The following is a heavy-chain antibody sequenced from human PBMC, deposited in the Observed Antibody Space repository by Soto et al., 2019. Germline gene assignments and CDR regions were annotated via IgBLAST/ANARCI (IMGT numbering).Heavy chain of an antibody. CDR3: ARHPTYYDSSRYEYSDC. J-gene: IGHJ4*02. CDR2: IYYSGSS. D-gene: IGHD3-22*01. Sequence: SETLSLTCTVSGGSISSNKYYWGWIRQPPGQGLEWIGSIYYSGSSYYNPSLKSRVTISVDTSKKQFSLNLGSVTAADTAVYYCARHPTYYDSSRYEYSDCWGQGTLVTVSS. V-gene: IGHV4-39*01. CDR1: GGSISSNKYY.